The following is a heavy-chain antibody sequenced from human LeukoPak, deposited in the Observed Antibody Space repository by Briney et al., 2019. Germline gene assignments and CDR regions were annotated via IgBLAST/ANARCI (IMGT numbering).Heavy chain of an antibody. J-gene: IGHJ4*02. CDR3: ASFGELWFGELPLDY. Sequence: GSLRLSCAASGFTFSSYWMSWIRQPPGKGLEWIGEINHSGSTNYNPSLKSRVTISVDTSKNQFSLKLSSVTAADTAVYYCASFGELWFGELPLDYWGQGTLVTVSS. CDR1: GFTFSSYW. CDR2: INHSGST. D-gene: IGHD3-10*01. V-gene: IGHV4-34*01.